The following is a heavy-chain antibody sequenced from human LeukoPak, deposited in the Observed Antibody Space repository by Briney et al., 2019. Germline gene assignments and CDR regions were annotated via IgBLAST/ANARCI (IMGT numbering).Heavy chain of an antibody. CDR3: AREGLNMVRGVIPKEAWGWFDP. D-gene: IGHD3-10*01. V-gene: IGHV4-4*07. CDR2: IYTSGST. J-gene: IGHJ5*02. CDR1: GGSISSYY. Sequence: SETLSLTCTVSGGSISSYYWGWIRQPAGKGLEWIGRIYTSGSTNYNPSLKSRVTMSVDTSKNQFSLKLTSVTAADTAVYYCAREGLNMVRGVIPKEAWGWFDPRGQGTLVTVSS.